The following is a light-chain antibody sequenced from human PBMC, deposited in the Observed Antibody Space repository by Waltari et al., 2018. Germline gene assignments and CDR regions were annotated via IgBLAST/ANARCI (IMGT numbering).Light chain of an antibody. Sequence: DIQMTQSPSSLSAAVGDRVTITCRARQGIGNYLAWYQQKPGKAPKLLIYGASTLQSGVPSRFSGSGSGTDFTLTISRLQPEDVATYYCQKYNSVPLTFGGGIKVEIK. CDR3: QKYNSVPLT. V-gene: IGKV1-27*01. CDR2: GAS. CDR1: QGIGNY. J-gene: IGKJ4*01.